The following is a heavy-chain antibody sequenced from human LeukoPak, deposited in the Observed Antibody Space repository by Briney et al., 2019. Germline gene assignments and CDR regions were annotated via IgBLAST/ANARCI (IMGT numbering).Heavy chain of an antibody. D-gene: IGHD3-3*01. CDR3: AKVEWPDAFSI. CDR1: GFTFSNNG. Sequence: GGSLRLSCAASGFTFSNNGMHWVRQAPGKGLEWVAFTLYDGRYYADSVKGRFTISRDNPKNTLYLQMDSLRPDDTAVYYCAKVEWPDAFSIWGQGTMVTVSS. J-gene: IGHJ3*02. CDR2: TLYDGR. V-gene: IGHV3-30*02.